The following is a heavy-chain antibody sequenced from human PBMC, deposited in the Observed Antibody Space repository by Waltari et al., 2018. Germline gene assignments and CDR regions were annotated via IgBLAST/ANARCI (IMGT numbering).Heavy chain of an antibody. V-gene: IGHV3-74*01. Sequence: VQPGGSLRLSCAASGFTYSMYWMHWVRQAPGKGLVWVSRSNSDGSSTSYADSVKGRFTISKDNAKNTVYLQMNSLRAEDTAIYYCARGARRTTVTTGWWYFDLWGRGTLVTVSS. CDR3: ARGARRTTVTTGWWYFDL. CDR2: SNSDGSST. J-gene: IGHJ2*01. D-gene: IGHD4-17*01. CDR1: GFTYSMYW.